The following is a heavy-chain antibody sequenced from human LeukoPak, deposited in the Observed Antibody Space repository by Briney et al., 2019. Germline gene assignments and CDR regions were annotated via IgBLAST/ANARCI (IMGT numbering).Heavy chain of an antibody. CDR1: GGSFSGYY. CDR2: IYYSGST. Sequence: PSETLSLTCAVYGGSFSGYYWSWIRQHPGKGLEWIGYIYYSGSTYYNPSLKSRVTISVDTSKNQFSLKLSSVTAADTAVYYCARDSALSAGFDYWGQGTLVTVSS. J-gene: IGHJ4*02. D-gene: IGHD1-14*01. CDR3: ARDSALSAGFDY. V-gene: IGHV4-31*11.